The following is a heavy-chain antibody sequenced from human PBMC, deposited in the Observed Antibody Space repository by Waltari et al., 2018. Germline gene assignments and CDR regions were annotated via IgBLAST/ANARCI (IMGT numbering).Heavy chain of an antibody. Sequence: QVQLQQWGAGLLKPSETLSLTCAVSGGPRGGFHWVGLRQSPGKGLEWIGEINHDGTTNYNPSLKSRVTVSVDTSKKQFSLNLSSVTAADTGVYYCALDDDILTGPTSNWYFDIWGRGTLVTVSS. V-gene: IGHV4-34*01. D-gene: IGHD3-9*01. CDR2: INHDGTT. CDR1: GGPRGGFH. J-gene: IGHJ2*01. CDR3: ALDDDILTGPTSNWYFDI.